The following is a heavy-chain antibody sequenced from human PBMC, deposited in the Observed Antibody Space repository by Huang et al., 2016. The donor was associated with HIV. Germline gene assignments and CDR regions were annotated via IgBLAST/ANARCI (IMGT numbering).Heavy chain of an antibody. CDR3: ARSGPRWGLATIWTLVY. CDR1: GGGSSSYA. CDR2: IIPIFGTT. V-gene: IGHV1-69*13. D-gene: IGHD5-12*01. Sequence: QVQLVQSGAEVKKPGSSVKLSCQSSGGGSSSYAISWVRQARGQGLEWMGGIIPIFGTTDYAPRVQGRVTITADESTNTAYIELSSLEYDDTALYYCARSGPRWGLATIWTLVYWGQGTLVTVSS. J-gene: IGHJ4*02.